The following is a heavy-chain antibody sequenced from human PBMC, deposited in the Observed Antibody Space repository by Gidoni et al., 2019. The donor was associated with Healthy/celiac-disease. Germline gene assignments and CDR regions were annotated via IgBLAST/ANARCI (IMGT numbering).Heavy chain of an antibody. CDR2: ISGSGGST. CDR3: ARCSSTSCYFTWFDP. D-gene: IGHD2-2*01. V-gene: IGHV3-23*01. Sequence: EVQLLESGGVLVQPGGSLSLSCASSGFTFSSYAMSWVRQAPGKGLEWVSAISGSGGSTYYADSVKGRFTISRDNSKNTLYLKMNSLRAEDTAVYYCARCSSTSCYFTWFDPWGQGTLVTVSS. CDR1: GFTFSSYA. J-gene: IGHJ5*02.